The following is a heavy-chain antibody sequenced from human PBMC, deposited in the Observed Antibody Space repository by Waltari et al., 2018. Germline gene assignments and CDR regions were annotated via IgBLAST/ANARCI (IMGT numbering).Heavy chain of an antibody. CDR1: GRTFSSYA. D-gene: IGHD1-1*01. J-gene: IGHJ3*02. V-gene: IGHV1-69*10. CDR2: IIPSLGIA. Sequence: QVQLVQSGAEVKKPWSSVKVSCKASGRTFSSYAIRWVPQAPGQGLEWMGGIIPSLGIANYAQKFQGRVTITADKSTSTAYMELSSLRSEDTAVYYCARDPLDPDAFDIWGQGTMVTVSS. CDR3: ARDPLDPDAFDI.